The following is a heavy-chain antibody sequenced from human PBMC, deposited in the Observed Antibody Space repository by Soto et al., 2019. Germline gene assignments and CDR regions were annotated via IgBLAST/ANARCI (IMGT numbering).Heavy chain of an antibody. CDR3: GRESGETWDYEAS. CDR2: LNTYGNT. CDR1: GGSISSYR. D-gene: IGHD1-7*01. V-gene: IGHV4-4*07. J-gene: IGHJ5*01. Sequence: WETLSLTCTVSGGSISSYRWSWIRQPAGKGLEWIGRLNTYGNTHYNPSLKSRVTVSVDTSRNQFFLTLRSVAAADSAVYHCGRESGETWDYEASWGHGTPVTVSS.